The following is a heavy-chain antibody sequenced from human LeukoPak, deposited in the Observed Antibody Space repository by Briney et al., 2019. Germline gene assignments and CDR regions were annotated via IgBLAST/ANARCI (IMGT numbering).Heavy chain of an antibody. CDR3: AGGKCNSISCYEFDD. V-gene: IGHV1-2*02. J-gene: IGHJ4*02. CDR2: INPNSGGT. D-gene: IGHD2-2*01. Sequence: GSVKVSCKASGYTFTGYYMHWVRQAPGQGLEWMGWINPNSGGTNYAQKFQGRVTMSSDTSISAAYMELSRLSSDDTAVYYCAGGKCNSISCYEFDDWDQGTLVTVSS. CDR1: GYTFTGYY.